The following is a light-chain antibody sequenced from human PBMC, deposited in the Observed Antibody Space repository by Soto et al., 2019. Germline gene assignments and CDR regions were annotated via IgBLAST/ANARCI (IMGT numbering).Light chain of an antibody. CDR2: AGS. CDR1: SSDVGNYDL. J-gene: IGLJ1*01. V-gene: IGLV2-23*01. CDR3: CSFAGGPYV. Sequence: QSALTQPASVSGSPGQSITISCTGTSSDVGNYDLVSWYQQHPGKAPTLLIFAGSERPSGVSDRFSGSRSGNTASLTISGLQAEDEAEYYCCSFAGGPYVFGTGTKLTVL.